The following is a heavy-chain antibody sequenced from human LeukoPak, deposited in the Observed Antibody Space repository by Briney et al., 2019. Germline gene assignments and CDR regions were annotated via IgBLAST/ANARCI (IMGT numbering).Heavy chain of an antibody. CDR2: ISDSGGDT. CDR3: AKEGGSSGRAGWFDP. J-gene: IGHJ5*02. D-gene: IGHD6-19*01. CDR1: GFTFSTSV. V-gene: IGHV3-23*01. Sequence: PGGSLRLSCAASGFTFSTSVMHWVRQAPGKGLEWVSGISDSGGDTHYADSVKGRYTISRDNSKITLYLQMNSLRVDDTAMYYCAKEGGSSGRAGWFDPWGQGTLVTVSS.